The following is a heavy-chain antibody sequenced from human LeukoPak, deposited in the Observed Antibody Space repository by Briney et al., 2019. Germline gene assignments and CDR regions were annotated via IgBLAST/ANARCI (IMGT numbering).Heavy chain of an antibody. D-gene: IGHD3-22*01. J-gene: IGHJ4*02. Sequence: ASVKVSCKASGYTFTSCDINWVRQATGQGLEWMGWMNPNSGNTGYAQKSQGRVTMTRNTSISTAYMELSSLRSEDTAVYYCASGGGNYYDSSGYYYGNWGQGTLVTVSS. CDR1: GYTFTSCD. CDR2: MNPNSGNT. CDR3: ASGGGNYYDSSGYYYGN. V-gene: IGHV1-8*01.